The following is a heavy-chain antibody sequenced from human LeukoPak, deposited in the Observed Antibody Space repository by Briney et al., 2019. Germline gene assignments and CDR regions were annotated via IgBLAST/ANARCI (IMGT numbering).Heavy chain of an antibody. CDR1: GFTFTSAW. D-gene: IGHD6-19*01. Sequence: GGSLRLSCAASGFTFTSAWMTWVRQAPGKGLEWVSSISGGDISTYYADSVTGRFTISRDNSKNTLYLQMNNLRAEDTAVYYCAKTVAGTLNWFDPWGQGTLVTVSS. CDR2: ISGGDIST. V-gene: IGHV3-23*01. J-gene: IGHJ5*02. CDR3: AKTVAGTLNWFDP.